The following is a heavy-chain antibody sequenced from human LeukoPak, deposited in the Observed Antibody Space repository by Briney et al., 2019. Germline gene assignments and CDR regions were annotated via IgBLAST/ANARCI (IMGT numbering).Heavy chain of an antibody. CDR2: IGGSSGST. CDR3: ARADCSSSSCYEFDY. D-gene: IGHD2-2*01. J-gene: IGHJ4*02. V-gene: IGHV3-23*01. Sequence: PGGSLRLSCAASGFTFSSHAMAWVRQAPGKGLEWVSAIGGSSGSTYYADSVKGRFTISRDNSKNTVYLQMNNLRADDTAVYYCARADCSSSSCYEFDYWGQGTLVTVSS. CDR1: GFTFSSHA.